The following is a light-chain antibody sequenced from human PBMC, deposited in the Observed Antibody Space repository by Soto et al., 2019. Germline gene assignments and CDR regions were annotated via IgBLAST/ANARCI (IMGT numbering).Light chain of an antibody. Sequence: DIQITQSPSTLSGSVGDRVTITCRASQTISSWLAWYQQKPGKAPKLLIYAASTLQSGVPSRFSGSGSGTDFTLTISSLEPEDFALYYCQQSATFGPGTKVDI. J-gene: IGKJ3*01. CDR3: QQSAT. CDR2: AAS. V-gene: IGKV1-5*01. CDR1: QTISSW.